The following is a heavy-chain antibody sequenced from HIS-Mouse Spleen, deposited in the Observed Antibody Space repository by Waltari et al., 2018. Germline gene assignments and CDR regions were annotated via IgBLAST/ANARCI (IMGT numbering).Heavy chain of an antibody. Sequence: QLQLQESGPGLVKPSETLSLTCTVSGGSISSSSYYWGWIRQPPGKGLEWIGGIHYSGTTYYNPSLKSRVTISVDTSKNQFSLKLSSVTAADTAVYYCARKRTASGWFDPWGQGTLVTVSS. CDR1: GGSISSSSYY. CDR2: IHYSGTT. D-gene: IGHD2-21*02. CDR3: ARKRTASGWFDP. V-gene: IGHV4-39*01. J-gene: IGHJ5*02.